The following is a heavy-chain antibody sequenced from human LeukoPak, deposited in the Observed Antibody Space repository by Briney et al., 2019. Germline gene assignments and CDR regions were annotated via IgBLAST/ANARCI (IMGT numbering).Heavy chain of an antibody. J-gene: IGHJ4*02. CDR3: ARGSPRYGSGSTRGYFDY. CDR1: GGSFSGYY. Sequence: PSETLSLTCAVYGGSFSGYYWNWIRQPPGKGLEWIGEINHSGSTNHNPSLKSRVTISLDTSKNQFSLKLSSVTAADTAVYYCARGSPRYGSGSTRGYFDYWGQGTLVTVSS. CDR2: INHSGST. V-gene: IGHV4-34*01. D-gene: IGHD3-10*01.